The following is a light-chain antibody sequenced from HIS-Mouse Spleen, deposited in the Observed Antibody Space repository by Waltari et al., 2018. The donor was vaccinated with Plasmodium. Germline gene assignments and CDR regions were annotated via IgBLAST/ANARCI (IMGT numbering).Light chain of an antibody. J-gene: IGLJ1*01. V-gene: IGLV2-11*01. CDR1: RSAVGGYNY. CDR2: AVS. CDR3: CSYAGSYTYV. Sequence: QSALTQPRSVSGSPGQSVPIPCTGPRSAVGGYNYVSWYQQHPGKAPKLLIYAVSKRPSGVPDRFSGSKSGNTASLTISGLQAEDEADYYCCSYAGSYTYVFGTGTKVTVL.